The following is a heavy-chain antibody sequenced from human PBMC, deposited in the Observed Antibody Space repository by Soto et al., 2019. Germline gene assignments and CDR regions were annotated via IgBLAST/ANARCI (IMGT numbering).Heavy chain of an antibody. CDR2: IIPIFGTA. CDR3: ARYLSEGYCTKGVCFFDY. Sequence: SVKVSCKASGYTFTSYDINWVRQAPGQGLEWMGGIIPIFGTANYAQKFQGRVTITADESTSTAYMELSSLRSEDTAVYYCARYLSEGYCTKGVCFFDYWGQGTLVTVS. CDR1: GYTFTSYD. V-gene: IGHV1-69*13. D-gene: IGHD2-8*01. J-gene: IGHJ4*02.